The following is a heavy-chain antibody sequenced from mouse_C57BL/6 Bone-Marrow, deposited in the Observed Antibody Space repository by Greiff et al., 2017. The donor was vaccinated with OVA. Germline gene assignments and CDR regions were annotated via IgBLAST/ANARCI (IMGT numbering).Heavy chain of an antibody. Sequence: QVQLQQSGAELARPGASVKMSCKASGYTFTSYTMHWVKQRPGQGLEWIGYINPSSGYTKYNQKFKDKATLTADKSSSTAYMQLSSLTSEDSAVYYCAREGSTDCDYWGQGTTLTVSS. CDR3: AREGSTDCDY. CDR1: GYTFTSYT. V-gene: IGHV1-4*01. CDR2: INPSSGYT. J-gene: IGHJ2*01.